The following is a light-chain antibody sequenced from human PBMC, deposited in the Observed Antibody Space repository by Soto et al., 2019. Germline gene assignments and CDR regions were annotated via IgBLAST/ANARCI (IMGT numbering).Light chain of an antibody. Sequence: QSALTQPASVSGSPGQSFTIPCTGSSSDVGAYHSVSWYQQHPGKAPKLIIFDVSNRPSGVSNRFSGSKSGNTASLTISRLQAEDEADYYCSSFTDTGTVMFGGGTKVTVL. J-gene: IGLJ3*02. CDR1: SSDVGAYHS. CDR2: DVS. V-gene: IGLV2-14*03. CDR3: SSFTDTGTVM.